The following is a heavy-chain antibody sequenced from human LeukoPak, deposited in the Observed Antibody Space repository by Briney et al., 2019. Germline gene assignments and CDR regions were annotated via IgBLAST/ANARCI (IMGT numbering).Heavy chain of an antibody. J-gene: IGHJ4*02. V-gene: IGHV3-30*03. CDR3: ARGDSSLDALDY. CDR2: ISYDGSNK. D-gene: IGHD6-19*01. CDR1: GFTFSSYW. Sequence: PGGSLRLSCAASGFTFSSYWMSWVRQAPGKGLEWVAVISYDGSNKYYADSVKGRFTISRDNSKNTLYLQMNSLRAEDTAVYYCARGDSSLDALDYWGQGTLVTVSS.